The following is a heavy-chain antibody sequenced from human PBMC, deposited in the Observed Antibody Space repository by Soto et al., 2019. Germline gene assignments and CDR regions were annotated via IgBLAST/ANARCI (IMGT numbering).Heavy chain of an antibody. Sequence: XXTLSLHCTVCGGSMSRCYWRCILQPPGNGLEWIGSIYYSGSTNYHPSLKSRVTISVDTSKNQFSLKLSSVTAADTAVYYCERHAYGDYRSEYWGQGTPVPVSS. CDR1: GGSMSRCY. CDR3: ERHAYGDYRSEY. CDR2: IYYSGST. J-gene: IGHJ4*02. V-gene: IGHV4-59*08. D-gene: IGHD4-17*01.